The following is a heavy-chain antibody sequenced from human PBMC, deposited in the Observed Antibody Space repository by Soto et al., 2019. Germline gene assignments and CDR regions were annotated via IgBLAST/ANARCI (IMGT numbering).Heavy chain of an antibody. V-gene: IGHV4-30-4*01. Sequence: QVQLQESGPGLVKPSQTLSLTCTVPGGSISSGDYYWSWIRQPPGKGLEWIGYIYYSGSTYYNPSLKSRVTISVDTSKHQFSLKLSSVTAADTAVSRASPVVTDVWGQGTTVTVSS. D-gene: IGHD2-21*01. CDR2: IYYSGST. CDR1: GGSISSGDYY. CDR3: SPVVTDV. J-gene: IGHJ6*02.